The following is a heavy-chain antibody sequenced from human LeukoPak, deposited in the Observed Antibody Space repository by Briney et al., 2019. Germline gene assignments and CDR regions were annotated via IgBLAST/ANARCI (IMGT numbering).Heavy chain of an antibody. D-gene: IGHD3-22*01. V-gene: IGHV3-9*01. CDR2: ISWNSGSI. J-gene: IGHJ4*02. CDR1: GFTFSNFW. CDR3: ARARGVSTGYRPIDY. Sequence: GGSLRLSCAASGFTFSNFWMHWVRQAPGKGLEWVSGISWNSGSIGYADSVKGRFTISRDNAKNSLYLQMNSLRAEDTAVYYCARARGVSTGYRPIDYWGQGTLVTVSS.